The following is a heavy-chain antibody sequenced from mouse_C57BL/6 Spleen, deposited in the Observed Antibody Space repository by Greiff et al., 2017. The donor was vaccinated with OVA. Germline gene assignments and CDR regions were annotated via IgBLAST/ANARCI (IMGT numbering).Heavy chain of an antibody. V-gene: IGHV1-19*01. Sequence: DVKLVESGPVLVKPGASVKMSCKASGYTFTDYYMNWVKQSHGKSLEWIGVINPYNGGTSYNQKFKGKATLTVDKSSSTAYMELNSLTSEDSAVYYCARSEDYDGYLDYWGQGTTLTVSS. D-gene: IGHD2-3*01. CDR3: ARSEDYDGYLDY. J-gene: IGHJ2*01. CDR2: INPYNGGT. CDR1: GYTFTDYY.